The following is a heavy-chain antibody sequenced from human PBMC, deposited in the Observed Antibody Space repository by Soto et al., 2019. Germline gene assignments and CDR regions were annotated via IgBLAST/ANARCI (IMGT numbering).Heavy chain of an antibody. CDR1: DESLSDYY. V-gene: IGHV4-34*01. Sequence: QVQLHQWGAGLLKPSETLSLTCAVFDESLSDYYYTWTRQPPGKGLEWIGEIHPSGSTHYKPSLTTRVTLAQDPSKKHFSLALLSVNAAYTAVYYCSRGIDAYKGGRTWGQGTLVAVSS. D-gene: IGHD1-1*01. CDR3: SRGIDAYKGGRT. CDR2: IHPSGST. J-gene: IGHJ5*02.